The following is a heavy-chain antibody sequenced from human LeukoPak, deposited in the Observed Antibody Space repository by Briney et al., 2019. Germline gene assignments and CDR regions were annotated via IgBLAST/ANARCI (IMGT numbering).Heavy chain of an antibody. D-gene: IGHD3-22*01. V-gene: IGHV4-39*07. CDR2: IYYSGST. CDR3: ARARHYDSSPFDY. Sequence: KPSETLSLTCTVSGGSISSSSYYWGWIRQPPGKGLEWIGSIYYSGSTYYNPSLKSRVTISVDTSKNQFSLKLSSVTAADTAVYYCARARHYDSSPFDYWGQGTLVTVSS. J-gene: IGHJ4*02. CDR1: GGSISSSSYY.